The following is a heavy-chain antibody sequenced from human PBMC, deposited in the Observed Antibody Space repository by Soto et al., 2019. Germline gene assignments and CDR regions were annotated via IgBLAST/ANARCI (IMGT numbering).Heavy chain of an antibody. Sequence: SETLSLTCTVSGVSISSYYWSWIRQPPGKGLEWIGYIYYSGSTNYNPSLKSRVTISVDTSKNQFSLKLSSVTAADTAVYYCARVATVTTIFGAFDIWGQGTMVTVSS. V-gene: IGHV4-59*01. CDR2: IYYSGST. J-gene: IGHJ3*02. CDR3: ARVATVTTIFGAFDI. D-gene: IGHD4-17*01. CDR1: GVSISSYY.